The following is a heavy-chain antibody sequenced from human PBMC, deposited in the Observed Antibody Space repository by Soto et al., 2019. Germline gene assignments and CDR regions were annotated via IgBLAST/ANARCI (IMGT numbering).Heavy chain of an antibody. D-gene: IGHD1-1*01. V-gene: IGHV3-23*01. CDR1: GFTFRTYA. CDR3: WRGAGTTGYY. J-gene: IGHJ4*02. CDR2: ISDSASST. Sequence: GGSLRLSCAASGFTFRTYAMSWVRQAPGKGLEWVSGISDSASSTYYADSVKGRFTISRDNAKNSLYLQMNSLRDEDTAVYYCWRGAGTTGYYWGQGTLVTV.